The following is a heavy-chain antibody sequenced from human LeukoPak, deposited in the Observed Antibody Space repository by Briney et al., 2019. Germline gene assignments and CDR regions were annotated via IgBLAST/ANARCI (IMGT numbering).Heavy chain of an antibody. V-gene: IGHV3-30-3*01. J-gene: IGHJ4*02. D-gene: IGHD2-15*01. CDR3: ARGYCSGGSCYSHFDY. CDR2: ISYDGSNK. Sequence: GGSLRLSCAASGFTFSSYAMHWVRQAPGKGLEWVAVISYDGSNKYYADSVKGRFTISRDNSKNTLYLQMNSLRAEDTAVYYCARGYCSGGSCYSHFDYWGQGTLVTVPS. CDR1: GFTFSSYA.